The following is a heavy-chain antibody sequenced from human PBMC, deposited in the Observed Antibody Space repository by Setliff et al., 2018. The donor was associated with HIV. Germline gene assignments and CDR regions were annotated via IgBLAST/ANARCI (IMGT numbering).Heavy chain of an antibody. Sequence: SETLSLTCTVSGTSINSHYWRWIRQTPGKGLQWIGLIYYTGIPTYNPSLEGRITMSVDRSKNQFSLRLTSVTAADTAMYYCARVSRLHPFDPWGQGTLVTV. CDR1: GTSINSHY. J-gene: IGHJ5*02. CDR3: ARVSRLHPFDP. V-gene: IGHV4-59*11. CDR2: IYYTGIP. D-gene: IGHD2-15*01.